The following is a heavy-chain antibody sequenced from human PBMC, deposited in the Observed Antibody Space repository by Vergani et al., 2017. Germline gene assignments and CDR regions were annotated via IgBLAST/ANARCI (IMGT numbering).Heavy chain of an antibody. Sequence: QLQLQESGPGLVKPSETLSLTCTVSGGSISSSSYYWGWIRQPPGKGLEWIGSIYYSGSTYYNPSLKSRVTIALDTSKNQFSLKLMSVTAADTAVYDCARHVPGTLRYLGGDYMDVWGKGTTVTVSS. D-gene: IGHD3-16*01. J-gene: IGHJ6*03. V-gene: IGHV4-39*01. CDR2: IYYSGST. CDR1: GGSISSSSYY. CDR3: ARHVPGTLRYLGGDYMDV.